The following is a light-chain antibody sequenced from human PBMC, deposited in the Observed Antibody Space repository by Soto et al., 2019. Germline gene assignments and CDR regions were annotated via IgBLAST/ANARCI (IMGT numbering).Light chain of an antibody. V-gene: IGLV2-14*01. CDR3: SSFTSTSTPVV. CDR2: DVA. Sequence: QSVLTQPASVSGSPGQSITISCTGTSSDIGRYEYIFWYQQHPGKAPKLIIYDVANRPSGIPNRFSGSKSGNTPSLTISGLQAEDEADYYCSSFTSTSTPVVFGGGTKLTVL. J-gene: IGLJ3*02. CDR1: SSDIGRYEY.